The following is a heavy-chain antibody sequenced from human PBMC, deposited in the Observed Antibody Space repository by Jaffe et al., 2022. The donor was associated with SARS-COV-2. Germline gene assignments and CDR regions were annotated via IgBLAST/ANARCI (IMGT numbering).Heavy chain of an antibody. CDR1: GFTFSSYA. V-gene: IGHV3-23*01. D-gene: IGHD1-7*01. CDR2: ISGRGDRT. CDR3: AKTRAWNSDLDY. J-gene: IGHJ4*02. Sequence: EVQLLESGGGLVQPGGSLRLSCAASGFTFSSYAMNWVRQAPGKGLEWVSTISGRGDRTYYADSVKGRFTISRDNSRNTLYLQMNSLRAEDTAVYYCAKTRAWNSDLDYWGQGTLVTVSS.